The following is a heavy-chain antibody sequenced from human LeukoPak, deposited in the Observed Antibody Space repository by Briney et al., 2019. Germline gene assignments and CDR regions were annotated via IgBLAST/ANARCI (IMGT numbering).Heavy chain of an antibody. CDR1: GGSISSYY. Sequence: SETLSLTCTVSGGSISSYYWSWIRQPAGKGLEWIGRIYTSGSTNYNPSLKSRVTMSVDTSKNQFSLKLSSVTAADTAVYYCARDGYDILTGYSYYFDYWGQGTLVTVSS. J-gene: IGHJ4*02. CDR2: IYTSGST. D-gene: IGHD3-9*01. V-gene: IGHV4-4*07. CDR3: ARDGYDILTGYSYYFDY.